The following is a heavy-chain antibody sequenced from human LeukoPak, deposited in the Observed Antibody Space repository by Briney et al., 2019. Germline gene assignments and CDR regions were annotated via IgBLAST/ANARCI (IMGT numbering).Heavy chain of an antibody. V-gene: IGHV3-23*01. D-gene: IGHD1-1*01. CDR1: GFTFSNYG. CDR3: AKVSETTRGYFDY. J-gene: IGHJ4*02. Sequence: GGSLRLSCAASGFTFSNYGLSWVRQAPGKGLEWVSGITGSGGSTYYADSVKGRFTISRDNSKNTLYLQMNSLRAEDTAVYYCAKVSETTRGYFDYWGQGTLVTVSS. CDR2: ITGSGGST.